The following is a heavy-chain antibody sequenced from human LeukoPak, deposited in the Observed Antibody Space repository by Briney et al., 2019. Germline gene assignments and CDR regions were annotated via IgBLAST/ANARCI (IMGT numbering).Heavy chain of an antibody. D-gene: IGHD3-10*01. Sequence: SETLSLTCTVSGGSISSSSYYWGWIRQPPGKGLEWIGSIYYSGSTYYNPSLKSRVTISVDTSKNQFSLKLSSVTAADTAVYYCARHGVLWFGESLDYWGQGTLVTVSS. CDR3: ARHGVLWFGESLDY. J-gene: IGHJ4*02. CDR2: IYYSGST. CDR1: GGSISSSSYY. V-gene: IGHV4-39*01.